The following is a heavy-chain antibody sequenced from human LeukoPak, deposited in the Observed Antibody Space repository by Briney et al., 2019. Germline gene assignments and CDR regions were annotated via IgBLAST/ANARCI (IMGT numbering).Heavy chain of an antibody. D-gene: IGHD6-19*01. V-gene: IGHV4-39*01. CDR2: IYYSGST. CDR3: ASPGSGWYPSIFDY. CDR1: GGSMSSSSYY. Sequence: SETLSLTCTVSGGSMSSSSYYWGWIRQPPGKGLEWIGSIYYSGSTYYNPSLKSRVTISVDTSKNQFSLKLSSVTAADTAVYYCASPGSGWYPSIFDYWGAGTLVTVSS. J-gene: IGHJ4*02.